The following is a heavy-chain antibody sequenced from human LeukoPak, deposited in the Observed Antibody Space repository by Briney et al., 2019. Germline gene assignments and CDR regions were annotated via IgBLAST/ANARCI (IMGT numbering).Heavy chain of an antibody. CDR2: IGLSGSPL. D-gene: IGHD3-22*01. Sequence: GSLSLSFAVSGFPFTRFYMSWIRPAPGKGLEWISYIGLSGSPLDYADSVRGRFTISRDNAKNSLYLELNSLRAEDTAVYYCARKDFSSGSFSYWGQGTLVTVSS. J-gene: IGHJ4*02. CDR1: GFPFTRFY. V-gene: IGHV3-11*04. CDR3: ARKDFSSGSFSY.